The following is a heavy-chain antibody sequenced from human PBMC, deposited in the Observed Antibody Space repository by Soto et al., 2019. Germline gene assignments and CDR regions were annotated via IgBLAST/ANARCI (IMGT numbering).Heavy chain of an antibody. CDR1: GGTFSTYS. Sequence: QVQLVQSGAEVKEPGSSVKVSCKDSGGTFSTYSISWVRQAPGQGLEWMGMIIPMFGTPDYAQKSQGRVTITADESTSTVYMELSSLRSEDTAVYYCAREGGAYSSGWRYFDYWGQGTLVTVSS. V-gene: IGHV1-69*18. CDR2: IIPMFGTP. J-gene: IGHJ4*02. CDR3: AREGGAYSSGWRYFDY. D-gene: IGHD6-19*01.